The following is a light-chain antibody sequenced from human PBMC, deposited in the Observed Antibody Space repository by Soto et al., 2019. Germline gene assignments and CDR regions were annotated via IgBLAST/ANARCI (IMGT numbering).Light chain of an antibody. CDR2: EVS. Sequence: QSALTQPPSASGSPGQSVTISCTETSSDVGGYNYVSWYQQHPGKAPKLMIYEVSKRPSGVPDRFSGSKSGNTASLTVSGLQAEDEADYYCNSYAGSNNWVFGGGTQLTVL. CDR3: NSYAGSNNWV. V-gene: IGLV2-8*01. CDR1: SSDVGGYNY. J-gene: IGLJ7*01.